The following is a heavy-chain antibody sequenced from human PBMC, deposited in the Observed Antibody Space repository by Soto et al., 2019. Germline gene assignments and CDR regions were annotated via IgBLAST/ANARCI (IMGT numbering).Heavy chain of an antibody. V-gene: IGHV3-74*01. D-gene: IGHD4-17*01. J-gene: IGHJ6*02. CDR1: GFDFSNSW. Sequence: GSLRLSCAASGFDFSNSWMHWARQVPGKGLVWVSHINSDGSSTTYADSVKGRFTISRDNARTTVYLQLDSLRVEDTAVYYCARDKSYALAVWGQGTTVTVSS. CDR2: INSDGSST. CDR3: ARDKSYALAV.